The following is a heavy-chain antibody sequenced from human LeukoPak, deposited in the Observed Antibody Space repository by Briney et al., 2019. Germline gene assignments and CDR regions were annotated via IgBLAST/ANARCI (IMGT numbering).Heavy chain of an antibody. D-gene: IGHD3-22*01. Sequence: SETLSLTCAVSGYSISSCDYWGLIRQPPGKGLEWIGSIYHSRSTYNNPSLKSRVTIAVYTSKNQISLNRVSVTAAETAVYYCARSPYYFDSSGYHGAYYFDYWGQGTLVTVSS. CDR3: ARSPYYFDSSGYHGAYYFDY. CDR2: IYHSRST. V-gene: IGHV4-38-2*01. J-gene: IGHJ4*02. CDR1: GYSISSCDY.